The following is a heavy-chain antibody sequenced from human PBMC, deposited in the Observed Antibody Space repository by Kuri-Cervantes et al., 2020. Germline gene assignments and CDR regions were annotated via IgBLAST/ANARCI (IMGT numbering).Heavy chain of an antibody. Sequence: ASVKVSCKASGYTFTSYAMNWVRQAPGQGLEWMGWINTNTGNPTYAQGFTGRFVFSLDTSVSTAYLQISSLRAEGTAVYFCARGDSGYAHWGQGTLVTVSS. J-gene: IGHJ4*02. CDR3: ARGDSGYAH. CDR1: GYTFTSYA. CDR2: INTNTGNP. D-gene: IGHD5-12*01. V-gene: IGHV7-4-1*02.